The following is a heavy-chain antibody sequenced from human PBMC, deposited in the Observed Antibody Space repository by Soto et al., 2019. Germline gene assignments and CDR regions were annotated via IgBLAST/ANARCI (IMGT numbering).Heavy chain of an antibody. CDR1: DDSSSNYK. CDR2: IDSNGGT. CDR3: VRQGFGILNGLVDL. J-gene: IGHJ6*02. Sequence: QVQLQESGPGLVKPSETLSLTCTVSDDSSSNYKWSWIRQPPGRRLAWMGYIDSNGGTSYNPSLQSRVTISIDTSTKQFCLKLSSVPAADTAVYYCVRQGFGILNGLVDLWCHRTTVTVS. D-gene: IGHD3-10*01. V-gene: IGHV4-59*08.